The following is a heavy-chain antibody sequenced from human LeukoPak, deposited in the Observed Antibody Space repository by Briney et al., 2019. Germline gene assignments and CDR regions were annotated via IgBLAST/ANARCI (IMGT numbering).Heavy chain of an antibody. CDR3: TTQEEYDFRSGYYTGIYDY. J-gene: IGHJ4*02. V-gene: IGHV3-15*01. CDR1: GFTFSNAW. CDR2: IKSKTDGGTT. D-gene: IGHD3-3*01. Sequence: PGGSLRLSCAASGFTFSNAWMSWVRQAPGKGLEWVGRIKSKTDGGTTDYAAPVKGRFTISRDDSKNTLYLQMNSLKTEDTAVYYCTTQEEYDFRSGYYTGIYDYWGQGTLVTVSS.